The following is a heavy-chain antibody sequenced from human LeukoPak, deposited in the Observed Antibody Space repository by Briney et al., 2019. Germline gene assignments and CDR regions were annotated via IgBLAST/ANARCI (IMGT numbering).Heavy chain of an antibody. J-gene: IGHJ2*01. Sequence: PSETLSLTCTVSGGSISSSSYYWGWIRQPPGKGLEWIGSIYYSGSTYYNPSLKSRVTISVDTSKNQFSLKLSSVTAADTAVYYCARLKRYDFWTGYSRHWYFDLWGRGTLVTVSS. D-gene: IGHD3-3*01. CDR1: GGSISSSSYY. V-gene: IGHV4-39*01. CDR3: ARLKRYDFWTGYSRHWYFDL. CDR2: IYYSGST.